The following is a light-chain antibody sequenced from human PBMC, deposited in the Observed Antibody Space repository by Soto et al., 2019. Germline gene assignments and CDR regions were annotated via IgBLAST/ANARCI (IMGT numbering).Light chain of an antibody. Sequence: DIQMTQSPSTLYASVGDRVAITCRASHTISNWLAWYQQKPGQAPKLLIYKASNLETGVPSRFGGSGSGTEFTLTISGLQPDDFATYYFQQYNSYSEYTFGQGTKLEI. CDR2: KAS. V-gene: IGKV1-5*03. J-gene: IGKJ2*01. CDR3: QQYNSYSEYT. CDR1: HTISNW.